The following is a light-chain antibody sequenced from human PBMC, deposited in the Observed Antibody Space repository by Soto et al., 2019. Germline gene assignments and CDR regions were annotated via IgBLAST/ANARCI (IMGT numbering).Light chain of an antibody. CDR3: GSYTSSSTRV. Sequence: QSALTQPPSASGSPGQSITISCTGTSSDVGGYNSVSWYQQHPGKAPKLVIYEVTNRPSGISNRFSGSKSGNTASLTISGLQAEDEADYYCGSYTSSSTRVFGTGTKVTVL. CDR1: SSDVGGYNS. CDR2: EVT. J-gene: IGLJ1*01. V-gene: IGLV2-14*01.